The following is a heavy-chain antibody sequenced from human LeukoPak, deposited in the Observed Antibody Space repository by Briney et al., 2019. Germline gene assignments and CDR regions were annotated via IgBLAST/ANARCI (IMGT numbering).Heavy chain of an antibody. Sequence: ASVKVSCKASGYTFTSYDINWARQATGQGLEWMGWMNPYSGNTGFAQRFQGRVSMARNTSISTAYMELTNLTSDDTAVYYCARGGGYSFGPYDNWGQGTLVTVSS. D-gene: IGHD5-18*01. CDR2: MNPYSGNT. CDR3: ARGGGYSFGPYDN. J-gene: IGHJ4*02. CDR1: GYTFTSYD. V-gene: IGHV1-8*01.